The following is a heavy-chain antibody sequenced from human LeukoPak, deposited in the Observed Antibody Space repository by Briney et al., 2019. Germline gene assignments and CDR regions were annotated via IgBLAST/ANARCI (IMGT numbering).Heavy chain of an antibody. Sequence: PSETLSLTCTVSGGSISSYYWSWIRQPPGKGLEWIGYIYYNGSTYYNPSLKSRVTISVDTSKNQLSLKLSSVTAADTAVYYCARTSLGGAWFDPWGQGTLVTVSS. CDR3: ARTSLGGAWFDP. J-gene: IGHJ5*02. CDR1: GGSISSYY. CDR2: IYYNGST. D-gene: IGHD3-10*01. V-gene: IGHV4-59*08.